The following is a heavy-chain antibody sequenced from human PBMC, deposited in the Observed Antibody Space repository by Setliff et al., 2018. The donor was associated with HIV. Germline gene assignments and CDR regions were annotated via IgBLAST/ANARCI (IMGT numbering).Heavy chain of an antibody. J-gene: IGHJ6*03. CDR1: GFKFSSYE. Sequence: GGSLRLSCAASGFKFSSYEMNWVRQAPGKGLEWVSSISSSSSHIYYADSVKGRFTISRDNAKNSLYLQMNSLRVEDTAVYYCARRVECGGDCYRYYYYYMDVWGDGTTVTVSS. CDR2: ISSSSSHI. V-gene: IGHV3-21*01. D-gene: IGHD2-21*01. CDR3: ARRVECGGDCYRYYYYYMDV.